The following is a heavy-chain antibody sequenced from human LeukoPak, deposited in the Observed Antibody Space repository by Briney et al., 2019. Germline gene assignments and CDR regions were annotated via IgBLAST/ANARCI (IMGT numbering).Heavy chain of an antibody. CDR2: IYHSGST. D-gene: IGHD2-2*02. CDR1: GYSISSGYY. V-gene: IGHV4-38-2*02. Sequence: KPSETLSLXCTVSGYSISSGYYWGLIRHPPGKGLEWIWIIYHSGSTYYNPSLKSRVTISVDTSKNQFSLKLSSVTAADTAVYYCARAAFSGCSSTSCYTHHFDYWGQGTRVTVSS. CDR3: ARAAFSGCSSTSCYTHHFDY. J-gene: IGHJ4*02.